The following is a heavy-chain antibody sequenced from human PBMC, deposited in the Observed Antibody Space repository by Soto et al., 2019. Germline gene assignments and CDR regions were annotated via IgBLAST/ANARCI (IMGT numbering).Heavy chain of an antibody. V-gene: IGHV3-30*18. J-gene: IGHJ4*02. Sequence: GGSLRLSCAASGFTFNTFGMHWVRQAPGKGLEWVAVISYDGSDKYYSDSVRGRFTISRDNSMNTLYLQMNSLRTEDTAVYYCAKSPNFYCSSYHCYKYYFDYWGQGTLATVSS. D-gene: IGHD2-2*01. CDR3: AKSPNFYCSSYHCYKYYFDY. CDR1: GFTFNTFG. CDR2: ISYDGSDK.